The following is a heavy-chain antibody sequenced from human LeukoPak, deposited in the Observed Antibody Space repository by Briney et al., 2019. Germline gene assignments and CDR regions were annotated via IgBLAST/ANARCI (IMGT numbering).Heavy chain of an antibody. D-gene: IGHD3-10*01. CDR2: ITNNGVSK. CDR3: VTGAKNYCYYGLDV. V-gene: IGHV3-64D*06. CDR1: GFTFSPYA. J-gene: IGHJ6*04. Sequence: PGGSLRLSCSASGFTFSPYAMFWVRQAPGRGLEYVAAITNNGVSKYYADSVKGRFTISRDNSKNTLYLHLSSLRAEDWAVYNWVTGAKNYCYYGLDVWGKGPTVTVSS.